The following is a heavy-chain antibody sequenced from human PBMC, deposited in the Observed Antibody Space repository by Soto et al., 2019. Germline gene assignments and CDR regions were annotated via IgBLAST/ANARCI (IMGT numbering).Heavy chain of an antibody. J-gene: IGHJ6*02. Sequence: SETLSLTCTVSGGSISSSSYYWGWIRQPPGKGLEWIGSIYYSGSTYYNPSLKSRVTISVDTSKNQFSLKLSSVTAADTAVYYCARHIGAGSSWPYYYYYGMDVWGQGTTVTVSS. CDR2: IYYSGST. D-gene: IGHD6-13*01. V-gene: IGHV4-39*01. CDR3: ARHIGAGSSWPYYYYYGMDV. CDR1: GGSISSSSYY.